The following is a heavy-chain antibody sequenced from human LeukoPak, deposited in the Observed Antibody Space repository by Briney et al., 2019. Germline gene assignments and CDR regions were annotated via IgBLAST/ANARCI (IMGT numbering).Heavy chain of an antibody. D-gene: IGHD5-12*01. CDR2: IYYSGST. Sequence: SETLSLTCTVSGDSISSGGYYWSWIRQHPGKGLEWIGYIYYSGSTYYNPSLKSRVTISVDTSKNQFSLKLSSVTAADTAVYYCARACYEEKHNWFDPWGQGTLVTVSS. V-gene: IGHV4-31*03. CDR3: ARACYEEKHNWFDP. J-gene: IGHJ5*02. CDR1: GDSISSGGYY.